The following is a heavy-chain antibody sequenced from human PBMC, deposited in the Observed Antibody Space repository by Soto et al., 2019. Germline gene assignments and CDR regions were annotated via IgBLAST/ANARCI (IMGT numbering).Heavy chain of an antibody. J-gene: IGHJ6*02. CDR1: GFTFRTYW. CDR3: ARDGSTSWYSYDYHGMDV. D-gene: IGHD5-18*01. V-gene: IGHV3-7*05. CDR2: INIDGSEK. Sequence: EVQLVESGGGLGQPGGSLILSCAASGFTFRTYWLSWVRQVPGKGLGWVANINIDGSEKNYVDSVKGRFTISGDNARNSLYLQMSSLRAEDTALYYCARDGSTSWYSYDYHGMDVWGQGTTVTVSS.